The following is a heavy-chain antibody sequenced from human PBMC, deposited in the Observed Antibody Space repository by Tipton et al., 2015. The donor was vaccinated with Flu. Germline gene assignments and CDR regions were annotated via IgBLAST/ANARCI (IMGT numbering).Heavy chain of an antibody. V-gene: IGHV4-39*01. D-gene: IGHD3-22*01. CDR2: IYYSGST. J-gene: IGHJ4*02. CDR1: GGSISSSSYY. Sequence: TLSLTCTVSGGSISSSSYYCGWIRQPPGKGLEWIGSIYYSGSTYYNPSLKSRVTISVDTSKNQFSLKLSSVTAADTAVYYCARGRGYYYEFDYWGQGTLVTVSS. CDR3: ARGRGYYYEFDY.